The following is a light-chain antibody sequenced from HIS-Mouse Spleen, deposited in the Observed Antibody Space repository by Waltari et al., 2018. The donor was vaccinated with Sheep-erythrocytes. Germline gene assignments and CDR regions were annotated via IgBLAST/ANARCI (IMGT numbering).Light chain of an antibody. J-gene: IGLJ1*01. CDR3: CSYAGSYNHV. Sequence: QSALTQPRSVSGSPGQSVTISRTGTRRDVGGYNYVSWYQQHPGKAPKLMIYDVSKRPSGVPDRFSGSKSGNTASLTISGLQAEDEAYYYCCSYAGSYNHVFATGTKVTVL. V-gene: IGLV2-11*01. CDR2: DVS. CDR1: RRDVGGYNY.